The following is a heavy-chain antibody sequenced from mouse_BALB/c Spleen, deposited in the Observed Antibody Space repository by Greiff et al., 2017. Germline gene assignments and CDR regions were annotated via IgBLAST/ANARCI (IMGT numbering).Heavy chain of an antibody. CDR1: GYTFTSYY. D-gene: IGHD1-1*01. J-gene: IGHJ2*01. V-gene: IGHV1S81*02. CDR2: INPSNGGT. CDR3: TRGNYYGSSYDY. Sequence: VQGVESGAELVKPGASVKLSCKASGYTFTSYYMYWVKQRPGQGLEWIGEINPSNGGTNFNEKFKSKATLTVDKSSSTAYMQLSSLTSEDSAVYYCTRGNYYGSSYDYWGQGTTLTVSS.